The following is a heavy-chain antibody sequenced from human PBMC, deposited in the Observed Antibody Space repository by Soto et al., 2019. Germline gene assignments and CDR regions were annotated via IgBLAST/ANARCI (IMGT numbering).Heavy chain of an antibody. D-gene: IGHD3-10*01. CDR1: GFSLTTSGVS. J-gene: IGHJ4*02. Sequence: QITLKESGPTLVKPTQTLTLTCTFSGFSLTTSGVSVAWIRQSPGKALERLALIYWDDGKRYSPSLKSRLSITKDTSKKQVVITMTNMDPLDTGTYYCARFVGYFDYWGQGTLVTVSS. CDR2: IYWDDGK. V-gene: IGHV2-5*02. CDR3: ARFVGYFDY.